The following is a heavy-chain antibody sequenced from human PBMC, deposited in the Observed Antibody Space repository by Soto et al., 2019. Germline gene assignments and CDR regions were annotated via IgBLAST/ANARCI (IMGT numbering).Heavy chain of an antibody. J-gene: IGHJ6*03. CDR1: GGSISSSSYY. Sequence: QLQLQESGPGLVKPSETLSLTCTVSGGSISSSSYYWGWIRQPPGKGLEWIGSIYYSGSTYYNPSLKSRVTLSVDTSKNQFSLKLSSVTAADTAVYYCARVLTTVTTVYYYYYYYMDVWGKGTTVTVSS. CDR2: IYYSGST. V-gene: IGHV4-39*01. CDR3: ARVLTTVTTVYYYYYYYMDV. D-gene: IGHD4-17*01.